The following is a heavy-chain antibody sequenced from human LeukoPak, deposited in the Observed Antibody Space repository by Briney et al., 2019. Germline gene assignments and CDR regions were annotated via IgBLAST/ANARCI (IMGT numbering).Heavy chain of an antibody. Sequence: ASVKVSCKASGYTFTSYDINWVRQAPGQGLEWMGIINPSGGSTSYAQKFQGRVTMTRDTSTSTVYMELSSLRSEDTAVYYCARGSVAATGYWGQGTLVTVSS. CDR3: ARGSVAATGY. CDR2: INPSGGST. CDR1: GYTFTSYD. V-gene: IGHV1-46*01. D-gene: IGHD2-15*01. J-gene: IGHJ4*02.